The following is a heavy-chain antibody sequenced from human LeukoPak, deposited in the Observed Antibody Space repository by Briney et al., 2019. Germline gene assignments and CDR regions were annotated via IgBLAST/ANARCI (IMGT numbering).Heavy chain of an antibody. CDR2: INPSGGST. D-gene: IGHD3-9*01. CDR1: GYTFTSYY. CDR3: ARDLLRYFDGFGRFDP. J-gene: IGHJ5*02. Sequence: ASVKVSCKASGYTFTSYYMHWVRQAPGQGLEWMGIINPSGGSTSYAQKFQGRVTMTRDTSTSTVYMELSSLRSEDTAVYYCARDLLRYFDGFGRFDPWGQGTLVTVSS. V-gene: IGHV1-46*01.